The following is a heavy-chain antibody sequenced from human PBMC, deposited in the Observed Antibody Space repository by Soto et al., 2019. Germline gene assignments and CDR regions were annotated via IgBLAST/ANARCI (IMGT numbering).Heavy chain of an antibody. CDR3: ARDSGAATSGDCPFDY. V-gene: IGHV1-69*06. J-gene: IGHJ4*02. CDR2: IIPIFGTA. D-gene: IGHD2-21*02. CDR1: GGTFSSYA. Sequence: QVQLVQSGAEVKKPGSSVKVSCKASGGTFSSYAISWVRQAPGQGLEWMGGIIPIFGTANYAQKFQGRVTITANKPTSTAYMELSSLRSEDTAVYYCARDSGAATSGDCPFDYWGQGTLVTVSS.